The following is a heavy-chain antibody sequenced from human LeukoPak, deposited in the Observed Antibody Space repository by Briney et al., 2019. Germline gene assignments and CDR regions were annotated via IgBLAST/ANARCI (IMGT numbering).Heavy chain of an antibody. CDR1: GGPISSTNW. V-gene: IGHV4-4*02. CDR3: ARRSPYSTGWSSYFDY. Sequence: SETLSLTCAVSGGPISSTNWWSWVRQPPGKGLEWIGEIYRSGTTNYKPSLKSRVTISLDKSRNHFSLKLTSVTAADSAVYYCARRSPYSTGWSSYFDYWGQGALVTVSS. J-gene: IGHJ4*02. D-gene: IGHD6-19*01. CDR2: IYRSGTT.